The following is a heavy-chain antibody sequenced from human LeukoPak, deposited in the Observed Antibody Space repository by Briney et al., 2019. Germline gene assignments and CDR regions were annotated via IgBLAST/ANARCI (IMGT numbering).Heavy chain of an antibody. V-gene: IGHV5-10-1*01. D-gene: IGHD3-22*01. Sequence: GESLKISCKGSGYSFTTYWISWVRQMPGKGLEWMGRIDPSDSYTKYGPSFQGHVTISADKSISTAYLQWSRLKASDTAMYYCARHYYDILSAFDIWGQGTMVTVSS. CDR1: GYSFTTYW. CDR3: ARHYYDILSAFDI. J-gene: IGHJ3*02. CDR2: IDPSDSYT.